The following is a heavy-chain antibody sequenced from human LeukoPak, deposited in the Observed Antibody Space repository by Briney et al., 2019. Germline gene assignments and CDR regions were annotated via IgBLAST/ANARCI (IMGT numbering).Heavy chain of an antibody. D-gene: IGHD5-18*01. CDR1: GGSISSGDYY. CDR2: IYYSGST. V-gene: IGHV4-30-4*02. J-gene: IGHJ6*02. CDR3: ASLVLGGYSFYYGMDV. Sequence: PSETLSLTCTVSGGSISSGDYYWSWIRQPPGKGLEWIGYIYYSGSTYYNPSLKSRVTISVDTSKNQFSLKLSSVTAADTAVYYCASLVLGGYSFYYGMDVWGQGTTVTVSS.